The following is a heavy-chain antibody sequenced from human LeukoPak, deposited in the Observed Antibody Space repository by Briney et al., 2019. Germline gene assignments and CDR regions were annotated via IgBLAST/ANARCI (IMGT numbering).Heavy chain of an antibody. J-gene: IGHJ5*02. CDR3: ARDQTGWFDP. V-gene: IGHV4-4*07. Sequence: SETLSLTCTVSGGSISIYSWSWIRQPAGKGPEWIGRFYISGSTHYSPPLKSRVTVSLDKSRNQFSLKMSSVTAADTAVYYCARDQTGWFDPWGQGILVTVSS. CDR1: GGSISIYS. CDR2: FYISGST.